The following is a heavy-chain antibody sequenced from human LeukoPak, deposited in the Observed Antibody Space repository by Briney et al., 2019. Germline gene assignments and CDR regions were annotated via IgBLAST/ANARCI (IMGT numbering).Heavy chain of an antibody. Sequence: VVPRRLSFAAAGRTFGSYWRSWVRQAPWKGLERVANIKQDGSEKYYVDSVKGRFTISRDNAKNSLYLQMNSLRAEDTAVYYCARDFWSGYHSDYWGQGTLVTVSS. D-gene: IGHD3-3*01. CDR2: IKQDGSEK. CDR3: ARDFWSGYHSDY. CDR1: GRTFGSYW. V-gene: IGHV3-7*01. J-gene: IGHJ4*02.